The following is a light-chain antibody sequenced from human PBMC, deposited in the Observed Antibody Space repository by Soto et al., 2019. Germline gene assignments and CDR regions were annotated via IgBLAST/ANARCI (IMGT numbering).Light chain of an antibody. Sequence: QSALTQPASVSGSPGQSVTMSCTGPRSDIGDSNFISWYQHSPGKAPRLLIYQVNNRPSGVSGRFSGSKAGNTASLTISGLLDDDEADYFCASFRSGTILVFGSGTKVTVL. CDR2: QVN. CDR1: RSDIGDSNF. CDR3: ASFRSGTILV. V-gene: IGLV2-14*01. J-gene: IGLJ1*01.